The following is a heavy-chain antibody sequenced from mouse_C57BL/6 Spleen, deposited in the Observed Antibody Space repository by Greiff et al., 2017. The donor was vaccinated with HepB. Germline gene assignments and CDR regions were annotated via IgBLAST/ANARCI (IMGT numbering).Heavy chain of an antibody. CDR1: GYSITSGYY. CDR2: ISYDGSN. V-gene: IGHV3-6*01. J-gene: IGHJ1*03. Sequence: EVHLVESGPGLVKPSQSLSLTCSVTGYSITSGYYWNWIRQFPGNKLEWMGYISYDGSNNYNPSLKNRISITRDTSKNQFFLKLNSVTTEDTATYYCARDKYLDVWGTGTTVTVSS. CDR3: ARDKYLDV.